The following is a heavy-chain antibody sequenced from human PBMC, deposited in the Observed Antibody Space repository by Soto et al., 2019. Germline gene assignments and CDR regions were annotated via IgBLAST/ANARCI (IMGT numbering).Heavy chain of an antibody. CDR3: ARVPGELLGFGELYAFDI. Sequence: QVQLVESGGGVVQPGRSLRLSCAASGFTFSSYGMHWVRQAPGKGLEWVAVIWYDGSNKYYADSVKGRFTISRDNSKNTLYLQMNSLRAEDTAVYYCARVPGELLGFGELYAFDIWGQGTMVTFSS. J-gene: IGHJ3*02. CDR2: IWYDGSNK. V-gene: IGHV3-33*01. CDR1: GFTFSSYG. D-gene: IGHD3-10*01.